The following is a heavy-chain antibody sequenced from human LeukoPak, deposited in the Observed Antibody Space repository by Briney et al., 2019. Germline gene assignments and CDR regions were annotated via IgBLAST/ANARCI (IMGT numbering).Heavy chain of an antibody. CDR1: GFTFSSYS. CDR2: INWNGGST. Sequence: GGSLRLSCAASGFTFSSYSMNWVRQAPGKGLEWVSGINWNGGSTGYADSVKGRFTISRDNAKNSLYLQMNSLRAEDTALYYCAREGDILTGYKVYYYMDVWGKGTAVTVSS. CDR3: AREGDILTGYKVYYYMDV. D-gene: IGHD3-9*01. J-gene: IGHJ6*03. V-gene: IGHV3-20*04.